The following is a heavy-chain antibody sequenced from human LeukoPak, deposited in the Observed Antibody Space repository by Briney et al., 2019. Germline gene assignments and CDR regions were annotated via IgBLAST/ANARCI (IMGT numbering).Heavy chain of an antibody. CDR1: GFTFSSYS. J-gene: IGHJ4*02. Sequence: GGSLRLSCAASGFTFSSYSMNWVRQAPGKGLEWVSYISSSSSTIYYADSVKGRFTISRDNAKNSLYLQMNSLRAEDTAVYYCAGGDGYYFDYWGQGTLVTVSS. CDR3: AGGDGYYFDY. CDR2: ISSSSSTI. D-gene: IGHD2-2*03. V-gene: IGHV3-48*01.